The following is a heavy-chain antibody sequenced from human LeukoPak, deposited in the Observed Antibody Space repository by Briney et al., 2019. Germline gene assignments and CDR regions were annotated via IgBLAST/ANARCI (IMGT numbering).Heavy chain of an antibody. V-gene: IGHV3-23*01. Sequence: GGSLRLSCAASGFTFSSYGMSWVRQAPGKGLEWVSAISGSGGSTYYADSVKGRFTISRDNSKNTLYLQMNSLRAEDTAVYYCAKDRLRYFDWLLLLFDYWGQGTLVTVSS. CDR2: ISGSGGST. CDR3: AKDRLRYFDWLLLLFDY. J-gene: IGHJ4*02. D-gene: IGHD3-9*01. CDR1: GFTFSSYG.